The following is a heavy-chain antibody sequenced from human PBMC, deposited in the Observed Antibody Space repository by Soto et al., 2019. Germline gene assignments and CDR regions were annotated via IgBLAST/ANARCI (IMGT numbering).Heavy chain of an antibody. CDR3: ARVDSSWDFDP. Sequence: SETLSLTCTVSGGSVSSSSYSWGWIRQSPGKGLEWIGTINSSENTYYNPSLMSRVTISVDTSKNEFSLKLSSVTAADTAVYYCARVDSSWDFDPWGQGTLVTVSS. CDR1: GGSVSSSSYS. J-gene: IGHJ5*02. V-gene: IGHV4-39*01. D-gene: IGHD6-13*01. CDR2: INSSENT.